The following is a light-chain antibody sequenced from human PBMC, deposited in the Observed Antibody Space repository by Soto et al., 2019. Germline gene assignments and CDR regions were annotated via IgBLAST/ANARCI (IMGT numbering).Light chain of an antibody. CDR3: QQGDNFPLT. CDR2: AAS. Sequence: DIQMTQSPPSVSASVGDIVTVPCRASQGISGNLAWYQQTAGKAPKLLIYAASTVQPGVPSRFSGSGSGTEFTPTISSLQPEYFATYYFQQGDNFPLTLSQGTRVDI. CDR1: QGISGN. J-gene: IGKJ2*01. V-gene: IGKV1-12*01.